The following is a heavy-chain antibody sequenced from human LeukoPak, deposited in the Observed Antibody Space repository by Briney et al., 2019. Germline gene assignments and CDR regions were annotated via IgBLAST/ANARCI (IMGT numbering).Heavy chain of an antibody. CDR1: GGSISSSSYY. CDR2: IYYSGST. D-gene: IGHD1-1*01. J-gene: IGHJ4*02. CDR3: ARLNGGY. V-gene: IGHV4-39*01. Sequence: SETLSLTCTVSGGSISSSSYYWGWIRQPPGKGLEWIGSIYYSGSTYYNPSLKSRVTISVDTSKNQFSLKLSSVTAADTAVYYCARLNGGYWGQGTLVTVSS.